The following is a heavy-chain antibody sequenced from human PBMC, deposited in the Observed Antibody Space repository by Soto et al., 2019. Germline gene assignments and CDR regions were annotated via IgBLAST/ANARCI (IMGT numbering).Heavy chain of an antibody. CDR1: GFTFNSYA. J-gene: IGHJ4*02. CDR2: IIGSGGST. D-gene: IGHD6-6*01. CDR3: AKSIAARTYYFDY. V-gene: IGHV3-23*01. Sequence: PGGSLRLSCAASGFTFNSYAMSWVRQAPGKGLEWVSTIIGSGGSTYYAGSVKGRFTISRDNSKNTLYLQMNSLRAEDTAVYYCAKSIAARTYYFDYWGQGTLVTVSS.